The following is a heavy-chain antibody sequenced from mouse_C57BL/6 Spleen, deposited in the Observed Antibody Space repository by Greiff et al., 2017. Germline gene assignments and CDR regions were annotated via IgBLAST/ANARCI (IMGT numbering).Heavy chain of an antibody. D-gene: IGHD1-1*01. CDR2: IDPETGGT. J-gene: IGHJ3*01. CDR3: TREGRDYYGPFAY. V-gene: IGHV1-15*01. Sequence: QVQLQQPGAELVRPGASVTLSCKASGYTFTDYEMHWVKQTPVHGLEWIGAIDPETGGTAYNQKFKGKAILTADKSSSTAYMELRSLTSEDSAVYYCTREGRDYYGPFAYWGQGTLGTVSA. CDR1: GYTFTDYE.